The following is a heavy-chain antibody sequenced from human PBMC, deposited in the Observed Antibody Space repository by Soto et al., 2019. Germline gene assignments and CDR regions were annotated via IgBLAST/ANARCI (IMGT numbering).Heavy chain of an antibody. Sequence: QLQLQESGSGLVKPSQTLSLTCAVSGGSISSGGYSWSWIRQPPGKGLEWIGYIYHSGSTYYNPSLKRRVTISVDRSKNQFSLKLSSVTAADTAVYYCARGVDTAVVAGGGFDYWGQGTLVTVSS. CDR1: GGSISSGGYS. J-gene: IGHJ4*02. CDR3: ARGVDTAVVAGGGFDY. CDR2: IYHSGST. V-gene: IGHV4-30-2*01. D-gene: IGHD5-18*01.